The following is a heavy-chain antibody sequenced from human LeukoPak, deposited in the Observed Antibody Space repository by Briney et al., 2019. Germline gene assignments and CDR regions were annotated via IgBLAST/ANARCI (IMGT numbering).Heavy chain of an antibody. CDR1: GGSISSGSYY. Sequence: SQTLSLTCTVSGGSISSGSYYWSWIRQPAGKGLEWIGRIYTSGSTNYNPSLKRRVTVSVDTSKNQFSLKLSSVTAADTAVYYCARYGGYSYGYDYWGQGTLVTVSS. V-gene: IGHV4-61*02. CDR3: ARYGGYSYGYDY. CDR2: IYTSGST. D-gene: IGHD5-18*01. J-gene: IGHJ4*02.